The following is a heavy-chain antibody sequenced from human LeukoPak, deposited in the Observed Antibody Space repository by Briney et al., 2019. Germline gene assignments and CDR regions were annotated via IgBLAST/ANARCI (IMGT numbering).Heavy chain of an antibody. D-gene: IGHD3-22*01. CDR2: ISGSGGST. V-gene: IGHV3-23*01. CDR1: GFTFSSYA. Sequence: PGGSLRLSCAASGFTFSSYAISWVRQAPGKGLEWVSAISGSGGSTYYADSVKGRFTISRDNSKNTLYLQMNSLRAEDTAVYYCAKGPRRITMIVVVTTGYWGQGTLVTVSS. CDR3: AKGPRRITMIVVVTTGY. J-gene: IGHJ4*02.